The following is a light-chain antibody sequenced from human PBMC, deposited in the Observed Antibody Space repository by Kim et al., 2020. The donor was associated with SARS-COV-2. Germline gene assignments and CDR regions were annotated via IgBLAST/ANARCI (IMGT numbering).Light chain of an antibody. J-gene: IGLJ1*01. CDR2: GVN. V-gene: IGLV2-11*01. CDR3: CSYAGSYTYV. Sequence: QSALTQPASVSGSPGRSITISCTGTSSDVCGYNYVSWYQQHPGKAPQLIIYGVNKWPSGVPDRFSGSKSGNTASLTISGLQAEDEADYYCCSYAGSYTYVFGTGTKVTVL. CDR1: SSDVCGYNY.